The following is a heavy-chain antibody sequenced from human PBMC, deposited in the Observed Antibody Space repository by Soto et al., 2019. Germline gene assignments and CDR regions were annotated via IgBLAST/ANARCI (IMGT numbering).Heavy chain of an antibody. CDR2: ISGSGGTT. Sequence: GGSLRLSCAASGFTFSSYAMSWVRQAPGKGLEWVSAISGSGGTTYYADSVQGRFTISRDNSKNTLYLQMNSLRAEDTAVYYCAKDRYYYDSSGPSPPADWYFDLWGRGTLVTVSS. D-gene: IGHD3-22*01. CDR1: GFTFSSYA. J-gene: IGHJ2*01. CDR3: AKDRYYYDSSGPSPPADWYFDL. V-gene: IGHV3-23*01.